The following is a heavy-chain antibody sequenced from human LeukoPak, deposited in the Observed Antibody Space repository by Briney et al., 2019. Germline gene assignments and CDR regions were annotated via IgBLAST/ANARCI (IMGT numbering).Heavy chain of an antibody. V-gene: IGHV4-61*08. Sequence: PSQTLSLTCTVSGGSISSGDYYWSWIRQPPGKGLEWIGYIYYSGSTNYNPSLKSRVTISVDTSKNQFSLKLSSVTAADTAVYYCARSRESSGYYGAFDIWGQGTMVTVSS. CDR1: GGSISSGDYY. J-gene: IGHJ3*02. CDR2: IYYSGST. D-gene: IGHD3-22*01. CDR3: ARSRESSGYYGAFDI.